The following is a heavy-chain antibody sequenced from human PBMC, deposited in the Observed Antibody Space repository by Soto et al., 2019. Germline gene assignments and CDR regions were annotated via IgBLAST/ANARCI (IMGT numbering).Heavy chain of an antibody. D-gene: IGHD3-3*01. J-gene: IGHJ4*02. V-gene: IGHV3-15*01. CDR2: IKSKTDGGTT. CDR3: TTDPGPPYYDFWSGYAY. Sequence: EVQLVESGGGLVKPGGSLRLSCAASGFTFSNAWMSWVRQAPGKGLEWVGRIKSKTDGGTTDYAAPVKGRVTITRENSKNTLYLQMNSLKSEDTAVYYCTTDPGPPYYDFWSGYAYWGQGTLVTVSS. CDR1: GFTFSNAW.